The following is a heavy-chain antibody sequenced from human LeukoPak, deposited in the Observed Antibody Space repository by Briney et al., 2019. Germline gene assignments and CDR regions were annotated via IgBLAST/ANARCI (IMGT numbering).Heavy chain of an antibody. J-gene: IGHJ4*02. D-gene: IGHD2-21*02. CDR2: INSDGSRT. V-gene: IGHV3-74*01. Sequence: GGSPRLSCAASGFTLSSYEMHWVRQAPGKGLVWVSRINSDGSRTGYADSVKGRFTISRDNAKNTLYLQMNSLRAEDTAIYYCARELPREVTLDYWGQGTLVTVSS. CDR3: ARELPREVTLDY. CDR1: GFTLSSYE.